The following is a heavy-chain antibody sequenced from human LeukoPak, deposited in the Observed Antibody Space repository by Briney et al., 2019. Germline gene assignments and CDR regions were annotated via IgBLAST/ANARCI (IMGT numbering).Heavy chain of an antibody. J-gene: IGHJ4*02. CDR3: ARAPITSPFYFDY. CDR1: GFAFDEHG. Sequence: GGSLRLSCTASGFAFDEHGMSWVRQVPGKGLEWVSGINWSGGSTSYADPLRGRFTISRDNAKNSLYLQMDSLRAEDTASYYCARAPITSPFYFDYWGQGTLVTVSS. V-gene: IGHV3-20*04. D-gene: IGHD2-2*01. CDR2: INWSGGST.